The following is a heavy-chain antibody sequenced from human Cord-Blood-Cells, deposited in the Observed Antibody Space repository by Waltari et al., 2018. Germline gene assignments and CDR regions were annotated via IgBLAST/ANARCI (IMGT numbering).Heavy chain of an antibody. CDR3: ARGSEYYGSGSYYNDY. V-gene: IGHV1-8*01. CDR1: GYTFTSYD. D-gene: IGHD3-10*01. CDR2: MNPNSGNT. J-gene: IGHJ4*02. Sequence: QVQLVQSGAEVKKPGASVKVSCKASGYTFTSYDINWVRQATGQGLEWMGWMNPNSGNTGYAQKFQGRVTMTRNTSINTAYMELSSLRSEDTAVYYCARGSEYYGSGSYYNDYWGQGTLVTVSS.